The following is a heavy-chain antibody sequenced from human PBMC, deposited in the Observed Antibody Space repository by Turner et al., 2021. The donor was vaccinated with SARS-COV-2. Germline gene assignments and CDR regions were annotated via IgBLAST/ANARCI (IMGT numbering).Heavy chain of an antibody. V-gene: IGHV1-2*02. CDR2: INPNSGAT. CDR1: GYTFTSYY. Sequence: QVQLVQSGAEVKTPGASVQVPCKASGYTFTSYYMHWVRQAPGQGLEWMGRINPNSGATNYAQKVQGRVTMTRDTSISTAYMELSRLRSDDTAVYYCAREQRAEAGDDYYGMEVWGRGTTVTVSS. J-gene: IGHJ6*02. CDR3: AREQRAEAGDDYYGMEV. D-gene: IGHD6-13*01.